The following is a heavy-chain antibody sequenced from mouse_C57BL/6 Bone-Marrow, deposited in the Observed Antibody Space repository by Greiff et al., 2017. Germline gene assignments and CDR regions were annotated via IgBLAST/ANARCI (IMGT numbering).Heavy chain of an antibody. V-gene: IGHV1-64*01. CDR2: IHPNSGST. CDR3: AREDYRDYAMDY. Sequence: QVQLQQPGAELVKPGASVKLSCKASGYTFTSYWMHWVKQRPGQGLEWIGMIHPNSGSTNYNEKFKSKATLTVDKSSSTAYMQLSSLTSEDSAVYYCAREDYRDYAMDYWGQGTSVTVSS. CDR1: GYTFTSYW. J-gene: IGHJ4*01. D-gene: IGHD2-4*01.